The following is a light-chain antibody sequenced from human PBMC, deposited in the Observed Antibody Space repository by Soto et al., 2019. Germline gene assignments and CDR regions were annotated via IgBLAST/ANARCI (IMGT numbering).Light chain of an antibody. CDR3: TSGTTSTTMI. J-gene: IGLJ2*01. Sequence: QSALTQPASVSGSPGQSITISCTGTSSDIGAYNFVSWYQQHPGKAPKLMLYDVNIRPSGVSNRFSGSKSGNTASLTISGLQAEDEADDYCTSGTTSTTMIFGGGTKVTVL. CDR1: SSDIGAYNF. CDR2: DVN. V-gene: IGLV2-14*03.